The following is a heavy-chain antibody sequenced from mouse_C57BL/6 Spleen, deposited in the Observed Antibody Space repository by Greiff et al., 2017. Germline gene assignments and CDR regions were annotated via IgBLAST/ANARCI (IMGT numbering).Heavy chain of an antibody. V-gene: IGHV1-81*01. J-gene: IGHJ4*01. Sequence: QVQLQQSGPELVKPGASVKISCKASGYTFTSYGISWVKQRTGQGLEWIGEIYPRSGNTYYNEKFKGKATLTADKSSSTAYMELRSLTSEDSAVYFCARDTTVVASEAMDYWGQGTSVTVSS. CDR3: ARDTTVVASEAMDY. CDR1: GYTFTSYG. CDR2: IYPRSGNT. D-gene: IGHD1-1*01.